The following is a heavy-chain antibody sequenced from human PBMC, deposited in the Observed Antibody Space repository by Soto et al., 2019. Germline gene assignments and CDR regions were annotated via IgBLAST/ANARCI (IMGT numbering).Heavy chain of an antibody. V-gene: IGHV4-30-2*01. CDR2: IYHSGST. CDR3: ARQVGPYGYNPSNWFDP. CDR1: GGSISSGGYS. J-gene: IGHJ5*02. Sequence: QLQLQESGSGLVQPSQTLSLTCAVSGGSISSGGYSWSWIRQPPGKGLEWIGYIYHSGSTYYNPSLKSRVTISVDRCKNQCSLKRSSVTAADTAVYYCARQVGPYGYNPSNWFDPWGQGTLVTVSS. D-gene: IGHD5-12*01.